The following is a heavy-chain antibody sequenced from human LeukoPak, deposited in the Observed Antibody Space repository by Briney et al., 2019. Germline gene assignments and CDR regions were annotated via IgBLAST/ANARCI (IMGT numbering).Heavy chain of an antibody. V-gene: IGHV1-69*13. CDR1: GGTFSSYA. J-gene: IGHJ6*02. D-gene: IGHD6-19*01. Sequence: SATVSCTASGGTFSSYAISWVRQAPGQGLEWMGGIIPIFGTANYAQKFQGRVTITADESTSTAYMELSSLRSEDTAVYYCAREGIAVAGTDYYGMDVWGQGTTVTVSS. CDR2: IIPIFGTA. CDR3: AREGIAVAGTDYYGMDV.